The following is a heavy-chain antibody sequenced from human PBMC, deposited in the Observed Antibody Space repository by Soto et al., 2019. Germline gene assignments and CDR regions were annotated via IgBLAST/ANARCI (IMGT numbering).Heavy chain of an antibody. D-gene: IGHD1-1*01. CDR2: ISGGSGST. V-gene: IGHV3-23*01. CDR1: GFTFRSYA. Sequence: GGSLRLSCAGSGFTFRSYAMTWFRQPPGKGLEWVSGISGGSGSTYYADSVKGRFTISRDNSKNTLYLQMDSLRAEDTALYFCARMNTNWPNFDYWGQGTQVTVSS. J-gene: IGHJ4*02. CDR3: ARMNTNWPNFDY.